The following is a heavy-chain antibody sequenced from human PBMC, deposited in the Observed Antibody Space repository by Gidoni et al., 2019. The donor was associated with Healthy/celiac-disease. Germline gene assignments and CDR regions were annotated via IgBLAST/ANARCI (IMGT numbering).Heavy chain of an antibody. CDR2: IYYSGST. V-gene: IGHV4-39*01. J-gene: IGHJ4*02. CDR1: GVSISSSSYY. Sequence: QLQLQESGPGLVKPSETLSLTCTVSGVSISSSSYYWGWIRQPPGKGLEWIGSIYYSGSTYYNPSLKSRVTISVDTSKNQFSLKLSSVTAADTAVYYCASTSSGYFDYWGQGTLVTVSS. D-gene: IGHD3-22*01. CDR3: ASTSSGYFDY.